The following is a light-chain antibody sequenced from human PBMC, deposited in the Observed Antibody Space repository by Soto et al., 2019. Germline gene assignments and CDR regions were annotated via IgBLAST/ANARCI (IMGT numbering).Light chain of an antibody. CDR3: QKYNSAPRT. CDR2: AAS. Sequence: DIQMTQSPSSLSASVGDRVTITCRASQGIIDYLAWYQQKPGKAPKLLIYAASTLQSGVPSRFSGSGAGTDFTLTISSLQPEGFATYYCQKYNSAPRTFGQGTKVEIK. V-gene: IGKV1-27*01. J-gene: IGKJ1*01. CDR1: QGIIDY.